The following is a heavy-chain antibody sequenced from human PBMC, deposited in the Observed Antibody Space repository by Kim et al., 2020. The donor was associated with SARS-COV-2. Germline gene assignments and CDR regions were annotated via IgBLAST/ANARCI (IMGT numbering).Heavy chain of an antibody. CDR1: GGSISYYH. CDR2: IYDSGST. J-gene: IGHJ6*02. Sequence: SETLSLTCTVSGGSISYYHWTWIRQPPGKGLEWIGYIYDSGSTNYNPSLKSRVTISVDTSKNQFSLRLTSVTAADTAVYYCAGDPYSSNWEGYYGLDVWGQGTTVTVSS. V-gene: IGHV4-59*01. D-gene: IGHD6-13*01. CDR3: AGDPYSSNWEGYYGLDV.